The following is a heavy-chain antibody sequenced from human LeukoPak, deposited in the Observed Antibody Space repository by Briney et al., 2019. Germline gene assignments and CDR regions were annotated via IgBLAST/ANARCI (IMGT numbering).Heavy chain of an antibody. CDR1: GFTFSSYS. D-gene: IGHD7-27*01. J-gene: IGHJ4*02. CDR2: ISSNSSYI. Sequence: SGGSLRLSCAASGFTFSSYSMNWVRQAPGKGLEWVSSISSNSSYIYYADSVKGRFTISRDNAKNSLYLQMNSLRAEDTAVYYCARAPGYYFDYWGQGTLVTVSS. V-gene: IGHV3-21*01. CDR3: ARAPGYYFDY.